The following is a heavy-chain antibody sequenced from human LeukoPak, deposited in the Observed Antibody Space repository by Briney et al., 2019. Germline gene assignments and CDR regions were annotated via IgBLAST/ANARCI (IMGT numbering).Heavy chain of an antibody. V-gene: IGHV3-48*01. D-gene: IGHD3-10*01. J-gene: IGHJ4*02. CDR3: ATWPGSWYGEDY. Sequence: GGSLRLSCAASGFTFSSYSMNWVRQAPGKGLEWVSYISGSSSTIYYADSVKGRFTISRDNSQNTMYLQVNDLRAEDTAVYYCATWPGSWYGEDYWGQGTLVTVSS. CDR1: GFTFSSYS. CDR2: ISGSSSTI.